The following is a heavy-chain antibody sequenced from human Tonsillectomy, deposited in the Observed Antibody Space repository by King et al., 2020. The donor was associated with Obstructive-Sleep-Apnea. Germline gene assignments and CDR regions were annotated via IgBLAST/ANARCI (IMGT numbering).Heavy chain of an antibody. CDR2: IVVGSANT. V-gene: IGHV1-58*02. J-gene: IGHJ1*01. Sequence: VQLVESGPEVKKPGTSVKVSCKASGFTFTSSAMQWVRQARGQRLEWIGWIVVGSANTNYAQKFQERVTITRDLSTSTAYMELSSLRSEDTAVYYCAAALSVHYDLLTGYYKGYFQHWGQGTLVTVSS. CDR1: GFTFTSSA. CDR3: AAALSVHYDLLTGYYKGYFQH. D-gene: IGHD3-9*01.